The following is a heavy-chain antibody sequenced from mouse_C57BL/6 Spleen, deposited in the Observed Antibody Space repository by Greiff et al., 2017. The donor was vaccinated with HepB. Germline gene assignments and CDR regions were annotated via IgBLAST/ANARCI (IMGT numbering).Heavy chain of an antibody. V-gene: IGHV1-82*01. CDR2: IYPGDGDT. J-gene: IGHJ4*01. CDR1: GYAFSSSW. CDR3: ARYEYDPHYYAMDY. D-gene: IGHD2-4*01. Sequence: VHLVESGPELVKPGASVKISCKASGYAFSSSWMNWVKQRPGKGLEWIGRIYPGDGDTNYNGKFKGKATLTADKSSSTAYMQLSSLTSEDSAVYFCARYEYDPHYYAMDYWGQGTSVTVSS.